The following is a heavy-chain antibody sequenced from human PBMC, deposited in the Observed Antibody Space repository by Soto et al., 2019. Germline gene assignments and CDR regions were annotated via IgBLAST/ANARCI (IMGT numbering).Heavy chain of an antibody. D-gene: IGHD2-15*01. J-gene: IGHJ4*02. CDR1: GFTFSSYA. Sequence: EVQVLESGGGLIQPGGSLRLSCAASGFTFSSYAMSWVRQAPGKGLEWVASISGSGGRIYYADSVKGRFTISRDNSKNKMFLQMSGLGAEDTAIYYYAKFACWAGGSCSVDFDSWGQGALVTVSS. V-gene: IGHV3-23*01. CDR2: ISGSGGRI. CDR3: AKFACWAGGSCSVDFDS.